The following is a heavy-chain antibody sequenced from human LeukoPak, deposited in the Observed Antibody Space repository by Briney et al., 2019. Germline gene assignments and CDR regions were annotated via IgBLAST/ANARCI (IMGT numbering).Heavy chain of an antibody. V-gene: IGHV1-69*13. CDR3: ARVERGYSYGSPLDY. J-gene: IGHJ4*02. Sequence: ASVKVSCKASGGTFSSYAISWVRQAPGQGLEWMGGTIPIFGTANYAQKFQGRVTITADETTSTAYMELSSLRSEDTAVYYCARVERGYSYGSPLDYWGQGTLVTVSS. CDR2: TIPIFGTA. D-gene: IGHD5-18*01. CDR1: GGTFSSYA.